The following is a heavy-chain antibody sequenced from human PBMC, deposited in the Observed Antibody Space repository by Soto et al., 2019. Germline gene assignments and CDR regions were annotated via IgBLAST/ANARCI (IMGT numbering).Heavy chain of an antibody. J-gene: IGHJ5*02. CDR3: ARDRPGYCSGGSCYSGDWFDP. CDR2: ISYDGSNK. V-gene: IGHV3-30-3*01. D-gene: IGHD2-15*01. CDR1: GFTFSSYA. Sequence: QVQLVESGGGVVQPGRSLRLSCAASGFTFSSYAMHWVRQAPGKGLERVAVISYDGSNKYYADSVKGRFTISRDNSEHTLYLQMTSLRAEDTAVYYCARDRPGYCSGGSCYSGDWFDPWGQGTLVTVSS.